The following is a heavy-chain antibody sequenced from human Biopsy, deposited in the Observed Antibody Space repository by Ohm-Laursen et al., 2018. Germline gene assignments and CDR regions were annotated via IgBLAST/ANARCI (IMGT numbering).Heavy chain of an antibody. Sequence: SVKVSCKTSGYTFSNYGINWVRQAPGQGLEWMGWMNPDSGNTGYAQNFQGRVTMTRNTSISTAYMELSSLRSEDTAVYFCARADPPPFYYGSGSSNWFDPWGQGTLVTVSS. CDR2: MNPDSGNT. J-gene: IGHJ5*02. CDR1: GYTFSNYG. V-gene: IGHV1-8*02. CDR3: ARADPPPFYYGSGSSNWFDP. D-gene: IGHD3-10*01.